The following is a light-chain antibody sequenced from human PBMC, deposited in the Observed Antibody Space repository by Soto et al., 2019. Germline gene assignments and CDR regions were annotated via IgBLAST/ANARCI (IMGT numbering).Light chain of an antibody. CDR1: QSISSSY. Sequence: IVLTQAPGTLSLSPGGRGTLSCRASQSISSSYLAWYQQKPGQAPRLLIYGASSRPTGIPDRFSGSGSGTDFTLTISRLEPEDFAVYYCQQYGSSSTFGQGTRLEIK. J-gene: IGKJ5*01. CDR3: QQYGSSST. CDR2: GAS. V-gene: IGKV3-20*01.